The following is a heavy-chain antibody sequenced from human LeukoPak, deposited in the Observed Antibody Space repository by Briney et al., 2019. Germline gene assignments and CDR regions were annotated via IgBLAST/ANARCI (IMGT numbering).Heavy chain of an antibody. D-gene: IGHD1-26*01. CDR1: GGTFSSYA. CDR3: ARGTYIVGATLFDH. V-gene: IGHV1-69*01. CDR2: IIPIFGTA. Sequence: SVKVSCKASGGTFSSYAISWVRQAPGQGLEWMGGIIPIFGTANYAQKFQGRVTITADESTSTAYMELSSLRSEDTAVYYCARGTYIVGATLFDHWGQGTLVTVSS. J-gene: IGHJ4*02.